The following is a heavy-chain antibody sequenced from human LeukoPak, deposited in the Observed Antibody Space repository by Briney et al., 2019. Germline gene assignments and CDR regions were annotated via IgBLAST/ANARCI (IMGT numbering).Heavy chain of an antibody. D-gene: IGHD1-7*01. CDR2: SGST. CDR3: ARHGNWNSRQYYFDY. J-gene: IGHJ4*02. Sequence: SETLSLTCTVSGASIKTYYWSRIRQPPGKGLEWIGHSGSTNYNPSLKSRVTISVDTSKNQFSLKLTSVTAADTAVYYCARHGNWNSRQYYFDYWGQGTLVTVSS. CDR1: GASIKTYY. V-gene: IGHV4-59*08.